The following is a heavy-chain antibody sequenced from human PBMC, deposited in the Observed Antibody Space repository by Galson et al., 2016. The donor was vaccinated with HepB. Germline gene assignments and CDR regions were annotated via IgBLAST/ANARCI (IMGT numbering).Heavy chain of an antibody. CDR3: ARTRVGSTDY. CDR2: IHYSGNT. CDR1: GGSISSDGHY. J-gene: IGHJ4*02. D-gene: IGHD1-26*01. Sequence: LSLTCTVSGGSISSDGHYWSWIRQHPGKGLEWIGYIHYSGNTYYNPSVKSRVIISVDTSKNQFSLKLRSVTAADTAVYYCARTRVGSTDYWSQGTLVTVSS. V-gene: IGHV4-31*03.